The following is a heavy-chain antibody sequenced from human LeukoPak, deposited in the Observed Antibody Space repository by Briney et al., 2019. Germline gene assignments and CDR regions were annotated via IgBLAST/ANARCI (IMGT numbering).Heavy chain of an antibody. CDR3: AREGQGVVGATAFDI. J-gene: IGHJ3*02. D-gene: IGHD1-26*01. CDR1: GFTFSSYD. V-gene: IGHV3-13*01. CDR2: IGTAGDT. Sequence: PGGSLRLSCAASGFTFSSYDMHWVRQATGKGLEWVSAIGTAGDTYYPGSVKGRFTISRENAKNSLYLQMNSLRAGDTAVYYCAREGQGVVGATAFDIWGQGTMVTVSS.